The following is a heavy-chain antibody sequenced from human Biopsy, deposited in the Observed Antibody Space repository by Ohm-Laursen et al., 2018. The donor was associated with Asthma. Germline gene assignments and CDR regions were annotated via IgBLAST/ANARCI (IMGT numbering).Heavy chain of an antibody. CDR2: LIPVLGTA. CDR3: ARGYSGTDRIVYYYSGMEV. D-gene: IGHD5-12*01. V-gene: IGHV1-69*13. Sequence: GASVKVSCKVSGDSLGSFINYAISWVRQAPRHGLEWMGGLIPVLGTADYAPMFEGRVTITADESTSTAYLELTSLRFEDTAVYYCARGYSGTDRIVYYYSGMEVWGQGTTVTVSS. J-gene: IGHJ6*02. CDR1: GDSLGSFINYA.